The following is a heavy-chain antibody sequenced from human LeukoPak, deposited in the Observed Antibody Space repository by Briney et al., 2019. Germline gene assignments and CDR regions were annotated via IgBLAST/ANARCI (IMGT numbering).Heavy chain of an antibody. Sequence: GGSLRLSCLTSGFTLSTNAMSWVRQAPGKGLEWVSAIGTAGDTYYPGSVKGRFTISRENVKNSLFLQMNSLRVEDTAVYYCARSVGSSSAYWGQGTLVTVSS. CDR2: IGTAGDT. CDR3: ARSVGSSSAY. V-gene: IGHV3-13*01. CDR1: GFTLSTNA. J-gene: IGHJ4*02. D-gene: IGHD6-6*01.